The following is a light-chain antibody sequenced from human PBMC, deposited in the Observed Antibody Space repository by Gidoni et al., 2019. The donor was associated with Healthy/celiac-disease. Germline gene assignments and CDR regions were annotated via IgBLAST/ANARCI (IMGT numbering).Light chain of an antibody. Sequence: EIVLTQSPATLSLSPGERATLSCRASQSVSSYLAWYQQKPGQAPRLLIYDASNRATGIPARFSGSGSGTDFTLTISSLEPEDFAVYYCQQRGITFGPXTKVDIK. CDR2: DAS. CDR3: QQRGIT. V-gene: IGKV3-11*01. CDR1: QSVSSY. J-gene: IGKJ3*01.